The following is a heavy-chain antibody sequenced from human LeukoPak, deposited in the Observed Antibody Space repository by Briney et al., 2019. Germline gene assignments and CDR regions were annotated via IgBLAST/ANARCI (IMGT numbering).Heavy chain of an antibody. CDR1: GYTFTGYF. J-gene: IGHJ4*02. Sequence: ASVKVSCKASGYTFTGYFMHWVRQAPGQGLEWMGRIHPNSGGTNYAQKFQGRVTMTRDTSINTAYMELSRLTSDDTAVYYCASLYSAVDSWGQGTLVTVSS. V-gene: IGHV1-2*06. CDR3: ASLYSAVDS. CDR2: IHPNSGGT. D-gene: IGHD2-21*01.